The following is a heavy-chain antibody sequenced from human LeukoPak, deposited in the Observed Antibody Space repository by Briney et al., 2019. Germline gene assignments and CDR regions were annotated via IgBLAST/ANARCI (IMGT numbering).Heavy chain of an antibody. CDR2: ISSSGSTI. V-gene: IGHV3-48*03. J-gene: IGHJ6*04. CDR3: ARGGPAYYDILTGYYPYGMDV. CDR1: VFTFSSYE. Sequence: GGSLRLSCAASVFTFSSYEMNWVRQAPGKGLERGSYISSSGSTIYYADSVKGGFTISRDNAKNSLYLQMNSLRAEDTAVYYCARGGPAYYDILTGYYPYGMDVWGKGTTVTVSS. D-gene: IGHD3-9*01.